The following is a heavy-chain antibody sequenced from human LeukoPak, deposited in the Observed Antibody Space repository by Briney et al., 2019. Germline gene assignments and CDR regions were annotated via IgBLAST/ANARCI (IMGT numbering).Heavy chain of an antibody. J-gene: IGHJ4*02. CDR1: GFTFRSYG. V-gene: IGHV3-30*03. Sequence: RRSLRLSCAASGFTFRSYGMHWVRQAPGKGLEWVAMISYDGSNKYYADSVKGRFTISSDNSKNTLYLQMNSLRAEDTAVYYCATDYDFWSGYSEIFDYWGQGTLVTVSS. CDR3: ATDYDFWSGYSEIFDY. CDR2: ISYDGSNK. D-gene: IGHD3-3*01.